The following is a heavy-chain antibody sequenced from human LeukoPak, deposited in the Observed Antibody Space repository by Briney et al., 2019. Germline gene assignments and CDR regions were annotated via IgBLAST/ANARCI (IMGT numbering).Heavy chain of an antibody. D-gene: IGHD4-17*01. V-gene: IGHV1-69*13. CDR1: GGTFSSYA. CDR2: IIPIFGTA. J-gene: IGHJ5*02. CDR3: ARGALRSNWFDH. Sequence: SVKVSCKASGGTFSSYAISWVRQAPGQGLEWMGGIIPIFGTANYAQKFQGRVTITADESTSTAYMELSSLRSEDTAVYYCARGALRSNWFDHWGQGTLVTVSS.